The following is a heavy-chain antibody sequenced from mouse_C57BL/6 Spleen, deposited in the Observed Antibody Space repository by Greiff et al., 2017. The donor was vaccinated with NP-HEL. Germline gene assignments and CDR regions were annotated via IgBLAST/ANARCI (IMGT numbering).Heavy chain of an antibody. Sequence: QVQLQQPGAELVKPGASVKLSCKASGYTFTSYWMHWVKQRPGQGLEWIGMIHPNSGSTNYNEKFKSKATLTVDKSSSTAYMQLSSLTSEDSAVYYCARRGYDDDGGFAYWGQGTLVTVSA. D-gene: IGHD2-4*01. CDR1: GYTFTSYW. CDR2: IHPNSGST. V-gene: IGHV1-64*01. CDR3: ARRGYDDDGGFAY. J-gene: IGHJ3*01.